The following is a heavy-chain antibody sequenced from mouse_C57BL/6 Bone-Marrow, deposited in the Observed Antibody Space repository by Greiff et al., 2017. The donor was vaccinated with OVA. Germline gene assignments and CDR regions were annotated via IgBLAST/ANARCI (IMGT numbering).Heavy chain of an antibody. D-gene: IGHD4-1*01. CDR2: IYPRSGNT. CDR3: AKQLTGAYHWYFDV. V-gene: IGHV1-81*01. J-gene: IGHJ1*03. Sequence: VQLQQSGAELARPGASVKLSCKASGYTFTSYGISWVKQRTGQGLEWIGEIYPRSGNTYYNEKFKGKATLTADKSSSTAYMELRSLTSEDSAVYFCAKQLTGAYHWYFDVWGTGTTVTVSS. CDR1: GYTFTSYG.